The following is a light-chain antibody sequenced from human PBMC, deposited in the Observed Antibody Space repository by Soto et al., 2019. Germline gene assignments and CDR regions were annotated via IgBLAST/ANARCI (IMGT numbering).Light chain of an antibody. V-gene: IGKV3-20*01. CDR2: GAS. J-gene: IGKJ4*01. Sequence: EIVLTQSPGTLSLSPGERATLSCRASQSVSSSYLAWYQQKPGQAPRLLIYGASSRATGIPDRFSGSGSGTDFPLTISRLEPEDFAVYYCQQYGSSLLFGGGTKVELK. CDR3: QQYGSSLL. CDR1: QSVSSSY.